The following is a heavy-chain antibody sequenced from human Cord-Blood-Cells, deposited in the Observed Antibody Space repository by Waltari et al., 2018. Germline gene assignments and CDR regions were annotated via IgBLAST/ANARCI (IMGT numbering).Heavy chain of an antibody. CDR1: GGSFSGYY. Sequence: QVQLQQWGAGLLKPSETLSLTCAVYGGSFSGYYWSWIRQPPGKGLEWIGEINHVGSPNDTPPPKSRVTISRDTSKNQFCLKLSSVTAADTAGYYGASRAYTWIQLSDAFDIWGQGTMVTVSS. V-gene: IGHV4-34*01. CDR2: INHVGSP. D-gene: IGHD5-18*01. J-gene: IGHJ3*02. CDR3: ASRAYTWIQLSDAFDI.